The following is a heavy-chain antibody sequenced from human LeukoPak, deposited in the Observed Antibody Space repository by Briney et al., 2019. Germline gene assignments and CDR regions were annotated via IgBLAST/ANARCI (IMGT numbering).Heavy chain of an antibody. D-gene: IGHD2-2*01. CDR1: GFTFSSYS. CDR2: ISSSSSYI. CDR3: ARACSSCAFDI. Sequence: GGSLKLSCAASGFTFSSYSMNWVRQAPGEGLEWVSSISSSSSYIYYADSVKGRFTISRDNAKNSLYLQMNSLRAEDTAVYYCARACSSCAFDIWGQGTMVTVSS. J-gene: IGHJ3*02. V-gene: IGHV3-21*01.